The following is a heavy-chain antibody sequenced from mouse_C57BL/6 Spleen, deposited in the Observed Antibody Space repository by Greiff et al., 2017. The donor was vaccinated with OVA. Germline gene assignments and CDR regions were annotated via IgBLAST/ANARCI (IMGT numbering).Heavy chain of an antibody. Sequence: EVQLQQSGPGLVKPSQSLSLTCSVTGYSITSGYYWNWIRQFPGNKLEWMGYISYDGSNNYNPSLKNRISITRDTSKNQFFLKLNSVTTEDTATYYCARGGRYDPMDYWGQGTSVTVSS. CDR3: ARGGRYDPMDY. D-gene: IGHD2-3*01. CDR2: ISYDGSN. V-gene: IGHV3-6*01. J-gene: IGHJ4*01. CDR1: GYSITSGYY.